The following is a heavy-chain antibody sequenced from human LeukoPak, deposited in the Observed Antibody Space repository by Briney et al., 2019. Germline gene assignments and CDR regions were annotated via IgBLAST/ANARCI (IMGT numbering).Heavy chain of an antibody. CDR1: GFIVSSTY. V-gene: IGHV3-7*01. D-gene: IGHD3-22*01. CDR2: IKQDGSEK. Sequence: GGSLRLSCAASGFIVSSTYMSWVRQAPGKGLVGVANIKQDGSEKYYVASVKGRCTISRDNAKSSLYLQMNSLRAEDTAVYYCARESYDSSGYDNWFDPWGQGTLVTVSS. CDR3: ARESYDSSGYDNWFDP. J-gene: IGHJ5*02.